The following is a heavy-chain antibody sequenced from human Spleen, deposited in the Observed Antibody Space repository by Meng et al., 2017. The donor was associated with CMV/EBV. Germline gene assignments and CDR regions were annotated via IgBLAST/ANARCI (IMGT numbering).Heavy chain of an antibody. CDR2: ISYDGSNK. J-gene: IGHJ6*02. D-gene: IGHD6-6*01. CDR3: ASSSSYYYGMDV. Sequence: GGSLRLSCAASGFTFSSYAMHWVRQAPGKGLEWVAVISYDGSNKYYADSVKGRFTISRDNSKNTLYLQMNSLRAEDTAVYYCASSSSYYYGMDVWGQGTTVTVSS. V-gene: IGHV3-30*14. CDR1: GFTFSSYA.